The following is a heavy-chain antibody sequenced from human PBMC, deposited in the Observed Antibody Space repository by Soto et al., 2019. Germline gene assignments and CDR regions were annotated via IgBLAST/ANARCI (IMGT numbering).Heavy chain of an antibody. Sequence: GGSLRLSCAASGFTFSSYGMHWVRQAPGKGLEWVAVISYDGSNKYYADSVKGRFTISRDNSKNTLYLQMNSLRAEDTAVYYCAKIPPPYDFWSGPYDYWGQGTLVTVSS. CDR1: GFTFSSYG. CDR3: AKIPPPYDFWSGPYDY. D-gene: IGHD3-3*01. J-gene: IGHJ4*02. V-gene: IGHV3-30*18. CDR2: ISYDGSNK.